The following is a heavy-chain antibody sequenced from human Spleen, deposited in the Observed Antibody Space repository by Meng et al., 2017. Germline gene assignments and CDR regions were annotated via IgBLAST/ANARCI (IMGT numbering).Heavy chain of an antibody. CDR1: GGSIRNYY. J-gene: IGHJ4*02. Sequence: QVQLQQWVAGLVRHAETLSLTCAVYGGSIRNYYWNWIRQPPGKGLEWIGEINHSGITNYSPSLKSRVSISVDASKNKFTLRVDSVTAADAAMYSGAGYYYILAGCFDSWGRGTLVTVSS. CDR3: AGYYYILAGCFDS. V-gene: IGHV4-34*01. CDR2: INHSGIT. D-gene: IGHD3-9*01.